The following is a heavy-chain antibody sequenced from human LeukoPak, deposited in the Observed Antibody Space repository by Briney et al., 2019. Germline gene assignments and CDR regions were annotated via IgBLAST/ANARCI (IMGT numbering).Heavy chain of an antibody. CDR3: ARARSPHFDY. J-gene: IGHJ4*02. CDR2: IYYSGST. V-gene: IGHV4-30-4*01. CDR1: GGSISSGDYY. Sequence: SETLSLTCTVSGGSISSGDYYWSWIRQPPGKGLEWIGYIYYSGSTYYNPFLKSRVTMSVDTSKNQFSLKLSSVTAADTAVYYCARARSPHFDYWGQGTLVTVSS.